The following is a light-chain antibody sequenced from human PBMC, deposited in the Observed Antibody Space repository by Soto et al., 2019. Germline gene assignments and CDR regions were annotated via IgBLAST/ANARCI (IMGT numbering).Light chain of an antibody. Sequence: DIQMTQSPSSLSASVGDRVTITCRASQGISTYLNWYQQKPGKAPKLLIYAASSLQSGVPSRFSGSGAETDFTLTISSLQPEDFETYSCQQSYSTKWKFGQGTKADI. V-gene: IGKV1-39*01. CDR2: AAS. CDR1: QGISTY. J-gene: IGKJ1*01. CDR3: QQSYSTKWK.